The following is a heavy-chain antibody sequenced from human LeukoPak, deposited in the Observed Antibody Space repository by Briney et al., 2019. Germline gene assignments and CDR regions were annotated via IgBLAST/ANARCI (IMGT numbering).Heavy chain of an antibody. CDR3: ARDEVASGWKILDY. CDR2: ISYDGSNK. CDR1: GFTFSSYA. Sequence: GGSLRLSCAASGFTFSSYAMHWVRQAPGKGLEWVAVISYDGSNKYYADSVKGRFTISRDNFKSTLYLQMNSLRAEDTAVYYCARDEVASGWKILDYWGQGTLVTVSS. V-gene: IGHV3-30-3*01. D-gene: IGHD6-19*01. J-gene: IGHJ4*02.